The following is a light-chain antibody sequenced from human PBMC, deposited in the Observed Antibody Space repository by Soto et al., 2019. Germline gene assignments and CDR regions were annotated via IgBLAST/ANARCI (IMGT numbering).Light chain of an antibody. J-gene: IGLJ2*01. CDR3: CSSAGSSTHVV. CDR1: SSDVGSYNL. CDR2: EVS. Sequence: QSVLTQPASVSGSPGQSITISCTGTSSDVGSYNLVSWYQQHPGKAPKLMIYEVSKRPSGVSNRFSGSKSGNTASLTISGLQDEDEADYYCCSSAGSSTHVVFGGGTKLTVL. V-gene: IGLV2-23*02.